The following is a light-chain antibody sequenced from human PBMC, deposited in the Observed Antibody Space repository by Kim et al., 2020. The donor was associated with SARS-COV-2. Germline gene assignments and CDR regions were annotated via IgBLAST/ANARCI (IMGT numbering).Light chain of an antibody. CDR2: GAS. J-gene: IGKJ2*01. CDR3: LQYNSYPYT. Sequence: ASVGDPVIITGRASQTVRNDLSWYQQIPGKAPNRLIHGASSLQSGVPSRFSGSGSGTEFTLTISSLQPEDFATYYCLQYNSYPYTFGQGTKLEI. CDR1: QTVRND. V-gene: IGKV1-17*01.